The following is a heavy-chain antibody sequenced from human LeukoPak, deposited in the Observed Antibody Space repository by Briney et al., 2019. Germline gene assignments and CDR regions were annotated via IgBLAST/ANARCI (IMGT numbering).Heavy chain of an antibody. J-gene: IGHJ4*02. CDR1: GCTFTSNY. CDR2: IYPRDGST. V-gene: IGHV1-46*01. Sequence: ASVKVSCKASGCTFTSNYIHWVRQAPGQGLEWMGMIYPRDGSTSYAQKFQGRVTVTRDTSTSTVHMELSGLRSEDTAVYYCARDQEGFDYWGQGTLVTVSS. CDR3: ARDQEGFDY.